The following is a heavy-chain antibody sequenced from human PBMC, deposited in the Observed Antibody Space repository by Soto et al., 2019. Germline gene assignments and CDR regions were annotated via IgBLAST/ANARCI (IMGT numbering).Heavy chain of an antibody. CDR1: GGSISSGGYY. V-gene: IGHV4-31*03. Sequence: PSETLSLTCTVSGGSISSGGYYWSWIRQHPGKGLEWIGYIYYSRSTYYNPSLKSRVTISVDTSKNQFSLKLSSVTAADTAVYYCASGPGSYYSWLDPWGQGTLVTVCS. D-gene: IGHD3-10*01. CDR2: IYYSRST. CDR3: ASGPGSYYSWLDP. J-gene: IGHJ5*02.